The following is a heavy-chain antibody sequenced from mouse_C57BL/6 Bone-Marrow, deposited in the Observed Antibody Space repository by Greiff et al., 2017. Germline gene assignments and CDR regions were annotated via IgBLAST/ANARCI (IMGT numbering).Heavy chain of an antibody. CDR3: ARGLSR. D-gene: IGHD6-1*01. CDR1: GYTFTDYY. Sequence: VQLQQSGPELVKPGASVKISCKASGYTFTDYYMNWVKQSHGKSLEWIGDINPNNGGTSYNQKFKSKATLTVDTSSSTAYMQLSSLTSEDSAVYYCARGLSRWGQGTSVTVSS. CDR2: INPNNGGT. J-gene: IGHJ4*01. V-gene: IGHV1-26*01.